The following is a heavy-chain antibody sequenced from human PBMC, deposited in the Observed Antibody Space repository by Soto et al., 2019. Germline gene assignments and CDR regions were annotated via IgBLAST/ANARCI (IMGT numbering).Heavy chain of an antibody. CDR3: TRGPRPISTGTGAY. D-gene: IGHD3-10*01. CDR1: GFTFSDYY. CDR2: ISSSGSTI. J-gene: IGHJ4*02. Sequence: GVSLRLSCAASGFTFSDYYMSWIRQAPGKGLGWVSYISSSGSTIYYADSVKGRFTISXXXXXXSXYXQXXXXRAXDSGLYYCTRGPRPISTGTGAYWGQGTQVTVSS. V-gene: IGHV3-11*04.